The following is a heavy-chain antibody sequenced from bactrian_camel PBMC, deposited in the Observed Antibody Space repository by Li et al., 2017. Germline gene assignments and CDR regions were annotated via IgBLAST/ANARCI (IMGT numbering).Heavy chain of an antibody. J-gene: IGHJ6*01. D-gene: IGHD2*01. CDR2: VYYVGGRP. Sequence: HVQLVESGGGSVQDGGSLSVSCTDSRRTYSTYCMAWFRQGAGQEREAIAAVYYVGGRPYYADSVKGRFLFSQDNAHNTLYLQMDSLKPDDTAVYYCAAECAPDELGGFRYWGQGTQVTVS. V-gene: IGHV3-3*01. CDR1: RRTYSTYC. CDR3: AAECAPDELGGFRY.